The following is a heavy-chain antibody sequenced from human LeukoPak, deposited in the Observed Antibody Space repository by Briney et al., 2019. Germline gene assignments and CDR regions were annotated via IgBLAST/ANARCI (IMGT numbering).Heavy chain of an antibody. CDR3: ARGLDMHYDFWSGYYREQVRAFDI. J-gene: IGHJ3*02. D-gene: IGHD3-3*01. V-gene: IGHV1-8*01. Sequence: ASVKVSCKASGYTFTSYDINWVGQATGQGLEWMGWMNPNSGNTGYAQKFQGRVTMTRNTSISTAYMELSSLRSEDTAVYYCARGLDMHYDFWSGYYREQVRAFDIWGQGTMVTVSS. CDR1: GYTFTSYD. CDR2: MNPNSGNT.